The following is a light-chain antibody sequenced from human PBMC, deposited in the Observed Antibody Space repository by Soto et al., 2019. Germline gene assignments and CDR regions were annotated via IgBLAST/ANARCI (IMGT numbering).Light chain of an antibody. CDR1: QGINHY. CDR2: GAS. J-gene: IGKJ4*01. V-gene: IGKV1-9*01. CDR3: QHVYSYPLT. Sequence: DIQLTQSPSFLSASVGDRVTITCRASQGINHYVAWYQQKPGKAPKCLIYGASALQSGVPSRFSGSGSWAEFTLSISSLQPEYVATYYCQHVYSYPLTFGGGTRVEI.